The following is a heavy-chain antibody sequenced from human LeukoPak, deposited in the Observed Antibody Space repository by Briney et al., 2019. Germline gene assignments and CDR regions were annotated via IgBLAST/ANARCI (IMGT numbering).Heavy chain of an antibody. Sequence: PGGSLRLSCAASGFTFSDFYMSWIRQAPGKGLEWVSYISSNSRHTNYADSVKGRFTISRDNAKNSLFLQMNGLRAEDTAIYYCARERYLVESHWGQGTLVTVSS. CDR3: ARERYLVESH. V-gene: IGHV3-11*06. J-gene: IGHJ4*02. CDR1: GFTFSDFY. D-gene: IGHD3-10*01. CDR2: ISSNSRHT.